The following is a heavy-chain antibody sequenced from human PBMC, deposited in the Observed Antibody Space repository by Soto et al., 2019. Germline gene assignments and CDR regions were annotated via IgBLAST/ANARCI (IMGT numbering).Heavy chain of an antibody. CDR1: GGTFSTYS. V-gene: IGHV1-69*02. CDR3: TTGSWSGEVFDI. CDR2: IIPMLGIA. J-gene: IGHJ3*02. Sequence: VRLVQSGAEVKKPGSAVKVSCKDSGGTFSTYSMFWVRQAPGQGLEWMGRIIPMLGIANYAQKFQGRVTITADKSTGTAYMELSSLRSEDTALYYCTTGSWSGEVFDIWGQGTMVTVSS. D-gene: IGHD1-1*01.